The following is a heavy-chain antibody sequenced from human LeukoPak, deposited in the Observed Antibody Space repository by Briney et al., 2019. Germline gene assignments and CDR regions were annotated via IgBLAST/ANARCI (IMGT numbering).Heavy chain of an antibody. Sequence: PGGSLGLSCAASGFTFDDYAMHWVRQAPGKGLEWVSGISWNSGSIGYADSVKGRFTISRDNSKNTLYLQMNSLRAEDTAVYYCAKKGCSSTSCYTDYWGQGTLVTVSS. V-gene: IGHV3-9*01. D-gene: IGHD2-2*02. CDR1: GFTFDDYA. CDR3: AKKGCSSTSCYTDY. CDR2: ISWNSGSI. J-gene: IGHJ4*02.